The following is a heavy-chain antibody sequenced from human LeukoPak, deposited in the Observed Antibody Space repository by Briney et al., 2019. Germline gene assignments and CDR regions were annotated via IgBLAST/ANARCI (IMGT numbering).Heavy chain of an antibody. CDR2: ISSSGSTI. J-gene: IGHJ4*02. V-gene: IGHV3-11*01. Sequence: GGTLRLSCAASGFTFSDYYKSWIRQAPGKGLERVSYISSSGSTIYYEDSVKGRFTISRDNAKNSLYLQMKSVRAEDTAVYYCARGEAARPDYWGQGTLVTVSS. CDR1: GFTFSDYY. D-gene: IGHD6-6*01. CDR3: ARGEAARPDY.